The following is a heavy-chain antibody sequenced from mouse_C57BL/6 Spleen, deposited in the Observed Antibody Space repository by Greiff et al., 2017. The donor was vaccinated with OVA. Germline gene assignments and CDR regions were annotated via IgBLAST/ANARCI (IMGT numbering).Heavy chain of an antibody. CDR1: GYTFTSYW. V-gene: IGHV1-64*01. Sequence: VQLQQPGAELVKPGASVKLSCKASGYTFTSYWMHWVKQRPGQGLEWIGMIHPNSGSTNYNEKFKSKATLTVDKSSSTAYMQLSSLTSEDSAVYYCARTAVLGYAMDYWGQGTSVTVSS. J-gene: IGHJ4*01. CDR2: IHPNSGST. CDR3: ARTAVLGYAMDY.